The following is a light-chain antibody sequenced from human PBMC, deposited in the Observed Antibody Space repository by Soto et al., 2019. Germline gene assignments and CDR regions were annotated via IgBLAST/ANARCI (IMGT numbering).Light chain of an antibody. J-gene: IGKJ5*01. CDR3: QQYKSWPPIT. V-gene: IGKV3-15*01. CDR1: QSLNTD. CDR2: GAS. Sequence: EILLTQSPASLSVSPWESATLSCRASQSLNTDLAWYQQKPGQAPRLLLYGASTRATGTPTRFSGSGSGTEFTLTISSLQSEDFAIYYCQQYKSWPPITFGQGTRLEI.